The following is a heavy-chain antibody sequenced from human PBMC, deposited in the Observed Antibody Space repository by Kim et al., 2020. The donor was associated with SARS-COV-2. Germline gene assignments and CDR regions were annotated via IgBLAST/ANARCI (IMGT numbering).Heavy chain of an antibody. D-gene: IGHD4-17*01. J-gene: IGHJ6*02. CDR3: ARRVYGDYREIYYYYGMDV. V-gene: IGHV3-23*01. Sequence: GRFTISRDNSKNTLYLKMNSLRAEDTAVYYCARRVYGDYREIYYYYGMDVWGQGTTVTVSS.